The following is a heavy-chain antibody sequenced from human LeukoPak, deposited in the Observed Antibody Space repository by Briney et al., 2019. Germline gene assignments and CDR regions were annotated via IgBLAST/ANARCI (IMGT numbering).Heavy chain of an antibody. CDR2: IWHDGSSE. J-gene: IGHJ4*02. CDR3: ARDRLSSSQNNYIDY. D-gene: IGHD6-13*01. V-gene: IGHV3-33*01. Sequence: GSLRLSCAASGLTFTTYGMHWVRQAPGKGLEWVALIWHDGSSEYYAESVKGRFSISRDTSKDTVYLQMNSLRAEDTAMYHCARDRLSSSQNNYIDYWGQGTLVTVSS. CDR1: GLTFTTYG.